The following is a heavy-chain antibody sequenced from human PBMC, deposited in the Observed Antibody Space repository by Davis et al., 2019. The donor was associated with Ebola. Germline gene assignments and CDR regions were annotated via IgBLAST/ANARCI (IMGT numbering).Heavy chain of an antibody. Sequence: GRSLTPSYPRSRSILSSYNLNWVRQTPGEGLEWVAYISASSSVTFYSHSVKGRFNISRDNRKNSLFLEMSSLRDEDTAVYDGARNIMPWYAMDIWGQGTTVTVSS. CDR3: ARNIMPWYAMDI. CDR2: ISASSSVT. CDR1: RSILSSYN. J-gene: IGHJ6*02. V-gene: IGHV3-48*02. D-gene: IGHD2-2*01.